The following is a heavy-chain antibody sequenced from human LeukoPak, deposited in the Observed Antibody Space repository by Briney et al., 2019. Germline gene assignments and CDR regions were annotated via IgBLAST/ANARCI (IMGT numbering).Heavy chain of an antibody. J-gene: IGHJ1*01. Sequence: GGSLRLSCAASGFTFGSYAMSWVRQAPGKGLEWVSAISGGGDNTYYADSVRGRFTISRDNSKNTLFLQMNSLRAEDTAIYYCAKPVDGASVQRYFQHWGQGTLVTVSS. CDR2: ISGGGDNT. D-gene: IGHD1-1*01. CDR1: GFTFGSYA. V-gene: IGHV3-23*01. CDR3: AKPVDGASVQRYFQH.